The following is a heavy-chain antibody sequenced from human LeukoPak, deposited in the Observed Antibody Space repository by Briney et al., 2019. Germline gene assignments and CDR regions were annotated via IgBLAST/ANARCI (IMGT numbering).Heavy chain of an antibody. CDR3: SRENGAFSPFGY. J-gene: IGHJ4*02. CDR1: GGSITSTYW. D-gene: IGHD2-8*01. Sequence: SETLSLTCGVSGGSITSTYWWRLVRQPPGQVLEWIGVVSLSGLTNYNPSLSSRVIMALDTSKNHLALHLTSVTAADTAVYYCSRENGAFSPFGYWGQGYLVTVLS. CDR2: VSLSGLT. V-gene: IGHV4-4*02.